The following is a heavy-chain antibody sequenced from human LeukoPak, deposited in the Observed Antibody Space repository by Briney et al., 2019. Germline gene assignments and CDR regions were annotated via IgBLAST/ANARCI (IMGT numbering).Heavy chain of an antibody. CDR2: IYHSGST. CDR1: GGSISSSNW. J-gene: IGHJ4*02. V-gene: IGHV4-4*02. Sequence: SETLSLTCAVSGGSISSSNWWSWVRQPPGKGLEWIGEIYHSGSTNYNPSLKSRVTISVDTSKNQFSLRLSSVTAADTAVYYCARGGGYYGSGSYYNPDYWGQGTLVTVSS. CDR3: ARGGGYYGSGSYYNPDY. D-gene: IGHD3-10*01.